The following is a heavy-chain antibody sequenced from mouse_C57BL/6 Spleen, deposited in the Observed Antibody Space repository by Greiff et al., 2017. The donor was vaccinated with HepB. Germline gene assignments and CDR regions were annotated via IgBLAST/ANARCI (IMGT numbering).Heavy chain of an antibody. J-gene: IGHJ2*01. CDR2: ISSGGRYT. D-gene: IGHD2-4*01. Sequence: EVQRVESGGDLVKPGGSLKLSCAASGFTFSSYGMSWVRQTPDKRLEWVATISSGGRYTYYPDSVKGRFTISRDNAKNTLYLQMSSLKSEDTAMYYCARLMSTTGFEYFDYWGQGTTLTVSS. CDR3: ARLMSTTGFEYFDY. V-gene: IGHV5-6*01. CDR1: GFTFSSYG.